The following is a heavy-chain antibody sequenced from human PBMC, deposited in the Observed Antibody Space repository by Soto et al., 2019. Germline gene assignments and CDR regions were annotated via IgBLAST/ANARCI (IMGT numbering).Heavy chain of an antibody. V-gene: IGHV1-18*01. CDR2: ISAYNGNT. D-gene: IGHD3-10*01. Sequence: ASVKVSCKASGYTFTSYGISWVRQAPGQGLEWMGWISAYNGNTNYAQKLQGRVTMTTDASTSTAYMELRSLRSDDTAVYYCARGGVLLWFGESRLWFDPWGQGTLVTVS. CDR3: ARGGVLLWFGESRLWFDP. CDR1: GYTFTSYG. J-gene: IGHJ5*02.